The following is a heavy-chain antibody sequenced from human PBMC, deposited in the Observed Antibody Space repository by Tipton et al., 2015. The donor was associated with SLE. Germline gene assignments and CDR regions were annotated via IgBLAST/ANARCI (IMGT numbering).Heavy chain of an antibody. Sequence: TLSLTCAASGGSISSSNWWSWVRQPPGKGLEWIGEIYHSGSTNYNPSLKSRVAISLDTPKNQFSLRLSSVTAADTAVYYCARGVSGYFHYCYMDVWGRGTTVTISS. J-gene: IGHJ6*03. CDR1: GGSISSSNW. V-gene: IGHV4-4*02. CDR3: ARGVSGYFHYCYMDV. CDR2: IYHSGST. D-gene: IGHD3-10*01.